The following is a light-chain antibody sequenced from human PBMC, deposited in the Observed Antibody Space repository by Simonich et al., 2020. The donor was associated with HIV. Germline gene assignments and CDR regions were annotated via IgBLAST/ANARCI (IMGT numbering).Light chain of an antibody. V-gene: IGKV3-20*01. J-gene: IGKJ4*01. Sequence: EIVLTQSPGTLSLSPGEKATLSCRASQSVSSSHFAWYQPKRGQAPRLLIYGASSRPPGIPDRFTGSGSGTDFTLTISSLEPEDFAVYYCQQYGSSPLTFGGGTKVEIK. CDR1: QSVSSSH. CDR2: GAS. CDR3: QQYGSSPLT.